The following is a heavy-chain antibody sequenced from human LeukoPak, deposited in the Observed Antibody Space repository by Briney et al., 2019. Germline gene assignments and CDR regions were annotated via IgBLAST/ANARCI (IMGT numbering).Heavy chain of an antibody. D-gene: IGHD2-2*01. CDR2: ISAYNDNT. CDR1: GYTFTSYG. V-gene: IGHV1-18*01. CDR3: ARVIQLPKEYFQH. Sequence: PGASVKVSCKASGYTFTSYGISWVRQAPGQGLEWMGWISAYNDNTNYAQKLQGRVTMTTDTSTSTAYMELRSLRSEDTAVYYCARVIQLPKEYFQHWGQGTLVTVSS. J-gene: IGHJ1*01.